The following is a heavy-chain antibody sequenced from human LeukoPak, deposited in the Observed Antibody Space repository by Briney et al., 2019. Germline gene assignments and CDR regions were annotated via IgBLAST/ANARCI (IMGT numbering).Heavy chain of an antibody. V-gene: IGHV3-23*01. CDR3: AQKTPGHHPFDY. D-gene: IGHD2-8*02. CDR1: GFTFSSYA. CDR2: SGTSGDT. Sequence: GGSLTLSCAASGFTFSSYALNWVRQAPGKGLEWVSASGTSGDTYYGDSVKGRFTISRDNAKNTVYLQMSSLRVEDTAVYYCAQKTPGHHPFDYWDQGILVTVSS. J-gene: IGHJ4*02.